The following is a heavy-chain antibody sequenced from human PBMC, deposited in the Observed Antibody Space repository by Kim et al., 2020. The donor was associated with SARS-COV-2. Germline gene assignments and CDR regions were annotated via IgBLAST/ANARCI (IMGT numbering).Heavy chain of an antibody. J-gene: IGHJ4*02. D-gene: IGHD1-1*01. Sequence: YADSGRGRFTNSRDNAENTLWLQMNSRREEDTAVYYCTRSAYNTMYDFWGQGTLVTVAA. V-gene: IGHV3-74*01. CDR3: TRSAYNTMYDF.